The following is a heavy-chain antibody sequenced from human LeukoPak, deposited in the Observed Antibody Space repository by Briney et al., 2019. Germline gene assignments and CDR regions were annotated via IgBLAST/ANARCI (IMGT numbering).Heavy chain of an antibody. D-gene: IGHD6-13*01. CDR3: AKGAQYSSSRKYYYYGMDV. CDR1: GFTFSSYA. CDR2: ISYDGSNK. V-gene: IGHV3-30-3*01. J-gene: IGHJ6*02. Sequence: SGGSLRLSCAASGFTFSSYAMHWVRQAPGKGLEWAAVISYDGSNKYYADSVKGRFTISRDNSKNTLYLQMNSLRAEDTAVYYCAKGAQYSSSRKYYYYGMDVWGQGTTVTVSS.